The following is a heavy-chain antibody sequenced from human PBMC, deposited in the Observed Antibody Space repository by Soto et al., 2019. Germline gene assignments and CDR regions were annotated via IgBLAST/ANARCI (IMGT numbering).Heavy chain of an antibody. J-gene: IGHJ4*02. CDR3: ARAGEYREFDY. V-gene: IGHV3-30-3*01. Sequence: GGSLRLSCAASGFTFSNYAIHWVRQAPGKGLEWVAVISYDGSKKYYADSVKGRFTISRDNSKSTLYLQMNSLRVEDTAVYYCARAGEYREFDYWGQGTLVTVSS. D-gene: IGHD3-16*01. CDR1: GFTFSNYA. CDR2: ISYDGSKK.